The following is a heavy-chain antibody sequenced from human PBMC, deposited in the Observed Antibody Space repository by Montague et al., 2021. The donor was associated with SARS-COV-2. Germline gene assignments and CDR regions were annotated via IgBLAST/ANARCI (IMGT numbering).Heavy chain of an antibody. J-gene: IGHJ4*02. V-gene: IGHV4-59*05. CDR1: GGSNSSYY. D-gene: IGHD3-22*01. CDR3: DGSSEEEYYFDY. Sequence: SETLSLTCTVSGGSNSSYYWSWIRQPPGKGLEWIGSIYYSGSTYYNPPLKSRVTISVDTSKNQFSLKLSSVTAADTAVYYCDGSSEEEYYFDYWGQGTLVTVSS. CDR2: IYYSGST.